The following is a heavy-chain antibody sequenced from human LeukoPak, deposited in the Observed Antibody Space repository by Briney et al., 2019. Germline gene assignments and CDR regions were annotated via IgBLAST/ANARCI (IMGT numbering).Heavy chain of an antibody. J-gene: IGHJ4*02. CDR2: ISSNGGST. D-gene: IGHD1-1*01. CDR3: ARYDNGKDYFDY. CDR1: GFTFSSYA. Sequence: GGSLRLSCSASGFTFSSYAMHWVRQAPGKGLEYVSAISSNGGSTYYADSVKGRFTISRDTSKSTLYLQMSSLRAEDTALYYCARYDNGKDYFDYWGQGTLVTVSS. V-gene: IGHV3-64*04.